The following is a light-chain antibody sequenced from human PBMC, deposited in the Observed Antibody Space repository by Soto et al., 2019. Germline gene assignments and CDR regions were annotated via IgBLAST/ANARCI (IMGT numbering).Light chain of an antibody. CDR3: QQYYSTPLT. CDR2: WAS. Sequence: DIVMTQSPEYLAGSLGERATINCKSSQSVLYTPHAKNYLAWYQQKPGQPPKLLIYWASTRESGVPDRFSGSGSGTDFTLTISSLQAEDVAVYYCQQYYSTPLTFGGGTKVDIK. V-gene: IGKV4-1*01. J-gene: IGKJ4*01. CDR1: QSVLYTPHAKNY.